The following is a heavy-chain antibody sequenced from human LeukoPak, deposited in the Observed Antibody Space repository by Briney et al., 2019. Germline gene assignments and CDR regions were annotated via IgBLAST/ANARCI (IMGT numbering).Heavy chain of an antibody. D-gene: IGHD2-8*01. CDR3: ARDAGTSGARYFDY. CDR1: GFTFSSFP. Sequence: GGSLRLSCAASGFTFSSFPMNWVRQAPGKGLEWVSYISTSSNAIYYADSVKGRFTISRDNAKNSLYLQMNSLRAEDTAIYYCARDAGTSGARYFDYWGQGTLVTVSS. V-gene: IGHV3-48*01. J-gene: IGHJ4*02. CDR2: ISTSSNAI.